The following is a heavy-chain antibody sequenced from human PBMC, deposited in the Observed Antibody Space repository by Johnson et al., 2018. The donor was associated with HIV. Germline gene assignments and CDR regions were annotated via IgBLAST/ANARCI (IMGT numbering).Heavy chain of an antibody. CDR3: GYHRFFDI. CDR1: GFTFSSYA. J-gene: IGHJ3*02. D-gene: IGHD3-16*02. CDR2: IYSGGST. Sequence: QVQLVESGGGVIRPGGSLRLSCAASGFTFSSYAMHWVRQAPGKGLEWVAVIYSGGSTYYADSVKGRFSISGDHAKNTLYLQMTSLRAEDTAVYYCGYHRFFDIWGQGTMVTVSS. V-gene: IGHV3-NL1*01.